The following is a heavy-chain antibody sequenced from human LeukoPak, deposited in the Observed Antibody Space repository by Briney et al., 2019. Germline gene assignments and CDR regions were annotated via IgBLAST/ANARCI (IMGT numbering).Heavy chain of an antibody. D-gene: IGHD6-19*01. Sequence: GASVKVSCKASGYTFTGYYMHWVRQAPGQGLEWMGWINPNSGGTNYAQKFQGRVTMTRDTSISTAYMELSRLRSDDTAVYYCARGGSSGWYGYYYYGMDVWGQGTTVTVSS. CDR3: ARGGSSGWYGYYYYGMDV. CDR1: GYTFTGYY. J-gene: IGHJ6*02. CDR2: INPNSGGT. V-gene: IGHV1-2*02.